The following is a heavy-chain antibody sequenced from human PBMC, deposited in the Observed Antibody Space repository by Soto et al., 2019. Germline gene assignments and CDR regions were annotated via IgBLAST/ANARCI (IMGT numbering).Heavy chain of an antibody. CDR3: AREWCNSTSWTNYYYMDV. Sequence: QVQLQQWGAGLLKPSETLSLTCAVYGGSFSGYYWSWIRQPPGKGLEWIGEINHSGSTNYNPSLKSRVTISVDTAKNQFSLKLSSAAAADTAVYYCAREWCNSTSWTNYYYMDVWGKGTTVTVSS. J-gene: IGHJ6*03. V-gene: IGHV4-34*01. CDR2: INHSGST. D-gene: IGHD2-2*01. CDR1: GGSFSGYY.